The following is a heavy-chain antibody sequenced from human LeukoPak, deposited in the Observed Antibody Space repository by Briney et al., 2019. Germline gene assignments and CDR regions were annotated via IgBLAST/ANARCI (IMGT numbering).Heavy chain of an antibody. CDR2: IYSSGST. J-gene: IGHJ6*02. CDR3: ARDPPYHYGMDV. CDR1: GGSMSGYY. V-gene: IGHV4-4*07. Sequence: PSETLSLTCTVSGGSMSGYYWSWIRQPAGKGLEWIGRIYSSGSTYYNPSLESRVTMSLDTSKNQFSLKLTSVTAADTAVYYCARDPPYHYGMDVWGQGTAVTVSS.